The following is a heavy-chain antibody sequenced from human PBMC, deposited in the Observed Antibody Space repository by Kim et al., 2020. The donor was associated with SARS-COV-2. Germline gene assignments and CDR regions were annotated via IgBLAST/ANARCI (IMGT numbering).Heavy chain of an antibody. CDR2: IYYRGTT. CDR3: ARRKDNVGPLDFDF. J-gene: IGHJ4*02. V-gene: IGHV4-39*02. CDR1: GGSISSSSYY. Sequence: SETLSLTCTVSGGSISSSSYYWGWIRQPPGKGLEWLGSIYYRGTTYYNPSLKNRLTISVDTSKNHFSLQLSSVTATDTAVYYCARRKDNVGPLDFDFWGQGTLVTVSS.